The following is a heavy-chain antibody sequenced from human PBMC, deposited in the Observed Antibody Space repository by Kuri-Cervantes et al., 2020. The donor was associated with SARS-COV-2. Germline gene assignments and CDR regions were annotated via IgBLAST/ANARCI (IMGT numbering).Heavy chain of an antibody. Sequence: GGSLRLSCKGSGYSFTSYWIGWVRQMPGKGLEWMGIIYPGDSDTRYSPSFQGQVTISADKSISTAYLQWSSLKASDTAMYYCATRKGRDGYNGPWDYWGQGTLVTVSS. CDR3: ATRKGRDGYNGPWDY. J-gene: IGHJ4*02. D-gene: IGHD5-24*01. CDR2: IYPGDSDT. CDR1: GYSFTSYW. V-gene: IGHV5-51*01.